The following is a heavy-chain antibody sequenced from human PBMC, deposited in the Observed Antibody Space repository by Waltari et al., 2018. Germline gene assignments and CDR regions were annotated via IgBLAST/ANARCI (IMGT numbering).Heavy chain of an antibody. V-gene: IGHV3-30-3*01. CDR3: ARVPTVTATFDY. D-gene: IGHD4-17*01. Sequence: QVQLVESGGGVVQPGRSLRLSCAASGFTFSSYAMHWVRQAPGKGLEVVEVKSYNGSNKYYADSVKGRFTSSRDNSKNTLYLQMNSLRAEDTAVYYCARVPTVTATFDYWGQGTLVTVSS. CDR2: KSYNGSNK. J-gene: IGHJ4*02. CDR1: GFTFSSYA.